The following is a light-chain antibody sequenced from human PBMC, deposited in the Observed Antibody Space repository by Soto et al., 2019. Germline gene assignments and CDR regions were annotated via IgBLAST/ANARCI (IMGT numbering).Light chain of an antibody. Sequence: DIVMTQSPDSLAVSLSERATINCKSSQSVLYSSNNKNYLAWYQQKPGQPPKLLIYWASTRESGVPDRFSGSGSGTDFTLTISSLQAEDVAVYYCQQYHSTPSTFGQGTKLEIK. J-gene: IGKJ2*01. CDR3: QQYHSTPST. V-gene: IGKV4-1*01. CDR1: QSVLYSSNNKNY. CDR2: WAS.